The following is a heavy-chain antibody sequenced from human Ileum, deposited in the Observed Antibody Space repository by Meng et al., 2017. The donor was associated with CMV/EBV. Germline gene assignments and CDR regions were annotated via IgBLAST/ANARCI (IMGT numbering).Heavy chain of an antibody. V-gene: IGHV1-18*01. Sequence: ASVKVSCKASGYSFTSYGINWVRQAPGQGLEWMGWISAYDGNTKSAQKFQGRVTVTTDTSTNTAYMELRSLRSDDTAVYYCARGQYYLYYDFMDVWGQGTTLTVSS. CDR3: ARGQYYLYYDFMDV. CDR2: ISAYDGNT. D-gene: IGHD3-16*01. J-gene: IGHJ6*02. CDR1: GYSFTSYG.